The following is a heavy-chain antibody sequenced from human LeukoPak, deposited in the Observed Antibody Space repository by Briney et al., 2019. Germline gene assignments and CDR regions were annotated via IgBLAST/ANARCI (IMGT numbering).Heavy chain of an antibody. J-gene: IGHJ4*02. Sequence: GGSLRLSCAASGFTFSSYAMSWVRQAPGKGLEWVSAISGSGGSTYYADSVKGRFTISRDNSKNTLYLQMNSLRAEDTAVYYCAIQTHYYDSSGYGVDYWGQGTLVTVSS. CDR2: ISGSGGST. CDR3: AIQTHYYDSSGYGVDY. D-gene: IGHD3-22*01. CDR1: GFTFSSYA. V-gene: IGHV3-23*01.